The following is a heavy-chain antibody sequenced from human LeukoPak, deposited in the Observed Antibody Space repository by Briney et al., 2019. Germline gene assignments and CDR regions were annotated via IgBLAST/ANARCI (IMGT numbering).Heavy chain of an antibody. J-gene: IGHJ3*02. CDR3: ARGAPKEIQLWLRLRGVAFDI. CDR2: INHSGST. Sequence: SETLSLTCAVYGGSFSGYYWSWIRQPPGKGLEWIGEINHSGSTNYNPSLKSRVTISVDTSKNQFSLKLNSVTAADTAVYYYARGAPKEIQLWLRLRGVAFDIWGQGTMVTVSS. CDR1: GGSFSGYY. D-gene: IGHD5-18*01. V-gene: IGHV4-34*01.